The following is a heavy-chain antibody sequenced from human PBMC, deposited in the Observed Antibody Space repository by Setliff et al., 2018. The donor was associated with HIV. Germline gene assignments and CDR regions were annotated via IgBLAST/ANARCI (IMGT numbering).Heavy chain of an antibody. V-gene: IGHV4-38-2*01. CDR1: GYSISSDYC. CDR2: MCHGGNNN. J-gene: IGHJ6*03. CDR3: ARAEQLALGDYYYMDV. D-gene: IGHD6-6*01. Sequence: PSETLSLTCGVSGYSISSDYCWGWIRQPPGKGLEWIGNMCHGGNNNYYNPSLKSRVTISVDTSKNQFSLKLSSVTAADTAVYYCARAEQLALGDYYYMDVWGKGTTVTVSS.